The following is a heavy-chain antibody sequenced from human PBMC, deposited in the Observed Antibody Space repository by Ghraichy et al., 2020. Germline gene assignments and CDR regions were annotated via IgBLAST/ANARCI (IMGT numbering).Heavy chain of an antibody. J-gene: IGHJ6*02. D-gene: IGHD1-14*01. Sequence: GGSLRLSCAASGFTFSSYAMSWVRQAPGKGLEWVSAISGSGGSTYYADSVKGRFTISRDNSKNTLYLQMNSLRAEDTAVYYCAKLTLPNYYYGMDVWGQGTTVTVSS. CDR1: GFTFSSYA. CDR3: AKLTLPNYYYGMDV. CDR2: ISGSGGST. V-gene: IGHV3-23*01.